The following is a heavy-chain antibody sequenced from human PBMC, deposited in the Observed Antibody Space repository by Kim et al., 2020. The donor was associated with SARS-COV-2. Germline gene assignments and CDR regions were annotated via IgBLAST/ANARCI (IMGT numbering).Heavy chain of an antibody. CDR1: DYSISSAYH. J-gene: IGHJ4*02. CDR3: AKEDRHLLTG. V-gene: IGHV4-38-2*02. D-gene: IGHD2-15*01. CDR2: IFHSGGT. Sequence: SETLSLTCSVSDYSISSAYHWGWIRQPPGKGLEWIGNIFHSGGTYYNPSLKTRVTISVDTSKNQFSLKLSSVTAADTAVYYCAKEDRHLLTGWGQGTLVTVSS.